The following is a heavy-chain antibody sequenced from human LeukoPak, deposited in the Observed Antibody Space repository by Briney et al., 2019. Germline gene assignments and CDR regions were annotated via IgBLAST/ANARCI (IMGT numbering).Heavy chain of an antibody. D-gene: IGHD2-2*01. CDR3: ARVGAIVVVPAATQEDY. J-gene: IGHJ4*02. Sequence: ASVKVSCKASGYTFTSYGISWVRQAPGQGLEWMGWISAYNGKTNYAQKLQGRVTMTTGTSTSTAYMELRSLRSDDTAVYYCARVGAIVVVPAATQEDYWGQGTLVTVSS. CDR1: GYTFTSYG. CDR2: ISAYNGKT. V-gene: IGHV1-18*01.